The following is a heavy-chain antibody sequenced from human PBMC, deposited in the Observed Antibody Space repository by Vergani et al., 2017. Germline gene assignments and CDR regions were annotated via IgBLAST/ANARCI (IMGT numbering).Heavy chain of an antibody. CDR2: ISSSSSYI. J-gene: IGHJ4*02. CDR3: ARDPRPHDSSGYYGPVDY. Sequence: EVQLVESGGGLVKPGGSLRLSCAASGFTFSSYSMNWVRQAPGKGLEWVSSISSSSSYIYYADSVKGRFTISRDNAKNSLYLQMNSLRAEDTAVYYCARDPRPHDSSGYYGPVDYWGQATLVTVPS. D-gene: IGHD3-22*01. V-gene: IGHV3-21*01. CDR1: GFTFSSYS.